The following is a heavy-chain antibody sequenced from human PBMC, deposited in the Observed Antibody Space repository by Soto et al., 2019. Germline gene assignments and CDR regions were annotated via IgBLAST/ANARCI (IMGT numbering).Heavy chain of an antibody. V-gene: IGHV3-53*02. J-gene: IGHJ4*02. D-gene: IGHD3-22*01. Sequence: VQLVETGGGLIQPGGSLRLSCAASGFTVSSNYMSWVRQAPGKGLEWVSVIYSGGSTYYADSVKGRFTISRNNSKNTLYLQMNSLRAEDTAVYYCASTRPYYYDSSGPKFDYWGQGTLVTVSS. CDR3: ASTRPYYYDSSGPKFDY. CDR2: IYSGGST. CDR1: GFTVSSNY.